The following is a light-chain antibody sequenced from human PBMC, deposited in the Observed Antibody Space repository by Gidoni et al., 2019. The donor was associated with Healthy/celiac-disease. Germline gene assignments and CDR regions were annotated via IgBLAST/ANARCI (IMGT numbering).Light chain of an antibody. Sequence: AIRMTQSPSSFSASTGDRVTITCRASQGISSYLAWYQHKPGKAPKLLIYDASTLQSGVPSRFSGSGSGTDFTLTISCLQSEDFATYYCQQYYSYPRTFGEGTKVEIK. V-gene: IGKV1-8*01. CDR2: DAS. CDR3: QQYYSYPRT. CDR1: QGISSY. J-gene: IGKJ1*01.